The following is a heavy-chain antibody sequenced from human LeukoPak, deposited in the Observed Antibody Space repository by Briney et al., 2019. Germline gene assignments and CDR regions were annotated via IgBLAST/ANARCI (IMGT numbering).Heavy chain of an antibody. Sequence: SQTLSLTCTVSGGSISSGSYYWSWIRQPAGKGLVWIGRIYTSGSTNYNPSLKSRVTISVDTSKTQFSLKLSSVTAADTAVYYCARNYDFWSGSMDVWGKGTTVTVSS. CDR1: GGSISSGSYY. CDR2: IYTSGST. D-gene: IGHD3-3*01. CDR3: ARNYDFWSGSMDV. V-gene: IGHV4-61*02. J-gene: IGHJ6*03.